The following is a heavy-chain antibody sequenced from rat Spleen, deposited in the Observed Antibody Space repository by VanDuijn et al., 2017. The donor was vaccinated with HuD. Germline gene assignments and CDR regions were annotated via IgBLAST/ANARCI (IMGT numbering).Heavy chain of an antibody. Sequence: VQLKESGPGLVQPSQTLSLTCTVSGFSISSHGVIWVRQPPGKGLEWMGYISSEGSTNYNPSLKSRISITRDTSKNQFFLQVNSVTTEDTATYYCARGIYYYDGTYYPDYWGQGVMVTVSS. CDR1: GFSISSHGV. V-gene: IGHV3-3*01. CDR3: ARGIYYYDGTYYPDY. J-gene: IGHJ2*01. CDR2: ISSEGST. D-gene: IGHD1-12*02.